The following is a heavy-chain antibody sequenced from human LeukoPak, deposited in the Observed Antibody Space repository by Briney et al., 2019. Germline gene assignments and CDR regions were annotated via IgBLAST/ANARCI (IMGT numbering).Heavy chain of an antibody. Sequence: PGGSLRLSCSASGFTFSSHWMNWVRQAPGKGLEWVAIINKDGSEQNYVDSVKGRFTISRDNAKNSLYLQMNYLRVEDTAMYYCANSNSGPEYWGQGTLVIVPS. V-gene: IGHV3-7*01. D-gene: IGHD4-23*01. CDR1: GFTFSSHW. CDR2: INKDGSEQ. J-gene: IGHJ4*02. CDR3: ANSNSGPEY.